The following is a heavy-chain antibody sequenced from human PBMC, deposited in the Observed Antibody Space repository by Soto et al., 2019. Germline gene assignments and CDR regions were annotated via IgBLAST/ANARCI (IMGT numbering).Heavy chain of an antibody. D-gene: IGHD3-16*01. CDR3: AKYGPGVLCYVLEF. J-gene: IGHJ6*01. V-gene: IGHV3-23*01. CDR1: EVKFIGLG. Sequence: QRHPRAALEVKFIGLGINCVRKTKGKGLEWVSLIGESGTPTYYADSVKGRFTISRDNSGNTLFLEMYSLRAEDTAVYYCAKYGPGVLCYVLEFRGQGSTVTVTS. CDR2: IGESGTPT.